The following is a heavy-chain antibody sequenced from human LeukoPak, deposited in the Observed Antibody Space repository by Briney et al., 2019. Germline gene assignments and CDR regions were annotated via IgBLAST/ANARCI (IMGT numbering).Heavy chain of an antibody. V-gene: IGHV4-4*07. CDR1: GASISSYY. Sequence: SETLSLTCTVSGASISSYYWSWIRQSAGKGLEWIGRIYTSGSTNYNPSLKSRVTMSLDTSKNQLSLKLSSVTAADTAVYYCARDYQAWWFDPWGQGTLVTVSS. CDR2: IYTSGST. J-gene: IGHJ5*02. CDR3: ARDYQAWWFDP. D-gene: IGHD2-2*01.